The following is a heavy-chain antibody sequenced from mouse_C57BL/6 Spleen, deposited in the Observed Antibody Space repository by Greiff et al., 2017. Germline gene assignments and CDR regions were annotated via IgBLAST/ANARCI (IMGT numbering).Heavy chain of an antibody. J-gene: IGHJ2*01. CDR3: AREEASTTVVAPDY. V-gene: IGHV1-26*01. D-gene: IGHD1-1*01. CDR1: GYTFTDYY. Sequence: EVQLQQSGPELVKPGASVKISCKASGYTFTDYYMNWVKQSHGKSLEWIGDINPNNGGTSYNQKFKGKATLTVDKSSSTAYMELRSLTSEDSAVYYCAREEASTTVVAPDYWGQGTTLTVSS. CDR2: INPNNGGT.